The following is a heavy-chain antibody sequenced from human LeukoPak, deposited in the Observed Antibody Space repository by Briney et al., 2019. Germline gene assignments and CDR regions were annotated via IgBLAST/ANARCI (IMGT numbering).Heavy chain of an antibody. CDR2: ISAYNGNR. V-gene: IGHV1-18*01. J-gene: IGHJ4*02. Sequence: ASVKVSCRASGYTFTSYGISWVRQAPGQGLEWMGWISAYNGNRNYAQKFQGRVSMTIDTSTRTTYMDLSSLRSDDTAVYFCARNFYSNYLGVDYWGQGTLVTVSS. CDR3: ARNFYSNYLGVDY. CDR1: GYTFTSYG. D-gene: IGHD4-11*01.